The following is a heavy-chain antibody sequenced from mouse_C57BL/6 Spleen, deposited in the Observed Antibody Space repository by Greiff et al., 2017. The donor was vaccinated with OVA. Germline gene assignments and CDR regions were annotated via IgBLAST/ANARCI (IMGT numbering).Heavy chain of an antibody. D-gene: IGHD2-3*01. CDR2: INPSNGGT. CDR1: GYTFTSYW. Sequence: QVHVKQPGTELVKPGASVKLSCKASGYTFTSYWMHWVKQRPGQGLEWIGNINPSNGGTNYNEKFKSKATLTVDKSSSTAYMQLSSLTSEDSAVYYCARRGFYDGYHWYFDVWGTGTTVTVSS. V-gene: IGHV1-53*01. J-gene: IGHJ1*03. CDR3: ARRGFYDGYHWYFDV.